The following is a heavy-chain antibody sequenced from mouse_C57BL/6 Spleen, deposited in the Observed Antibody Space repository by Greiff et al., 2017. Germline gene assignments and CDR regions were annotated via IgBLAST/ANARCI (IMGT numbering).Heavy chain of an antibody. D-gene: IGHD2-12*01. J-gene: IGHJ2*01. CDR1: GYAFSSSW. Sequence: VQLQQSGPELVKPGASVKISCKASGYAFSSSWMNWVKQRPGKGLEWIGRLSPGDGDTNYNGKFKGQATLTADTSSRPVYMQLSGLTSEDSSVYFCARSYDGRDVDDWGQGTTLTVSS. CDR2: LSPGDGDT. CDR3: ARSYDGRDVDD. V-gene: IGHV1-82*01.